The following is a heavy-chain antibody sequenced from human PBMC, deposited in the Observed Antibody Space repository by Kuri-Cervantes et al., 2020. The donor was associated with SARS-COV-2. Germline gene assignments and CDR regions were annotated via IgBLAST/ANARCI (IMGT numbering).Heavy chain of an antibody. D-gene: IGHD2-2*01. Sequence: SSVKVSCKASGGTFRSYANSWVRQAPGQGLEWMGGIIPIFGTANYARKFQGRVTITTDESTSTAYMELSSLRSEDTAVYYCAREGCSSTSCYSAWFDPWGQGTLVTVSS. J-gene: IGHJ5*02. V-gene: IGHV1-69*05. CDR1: GGTFRSYA. CDR2: IIPIFGTA. CDR3: AREGCSSTSCYSAWFDP.